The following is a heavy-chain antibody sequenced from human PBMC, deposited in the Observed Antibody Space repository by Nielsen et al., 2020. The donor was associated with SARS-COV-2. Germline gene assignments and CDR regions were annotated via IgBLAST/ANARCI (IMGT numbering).Heavy chain of an antibody. Sequence: GGSLRLSCEASGFIFSSYSLNWVRQAPGKELEWVSYISSSGRVIYYADSVKGRFTISRDNAKNALYLQMDSLRAEDTAVYYCARVSGSSPQFDYYYYGMDVWGQGTTVTVSS. D-gene: IGHD3-10*01. V-gene: IGHV3-48*01. CDR2: ISSSGRVI. CDR3: ARVSGSSPQFDYYYYGMDV. J-gene: IGHJ6*02. CDR1: GFIFSSYS.